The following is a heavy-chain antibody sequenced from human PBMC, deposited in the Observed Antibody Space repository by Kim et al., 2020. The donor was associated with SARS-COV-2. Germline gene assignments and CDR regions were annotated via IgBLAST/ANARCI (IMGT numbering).Heavy chain of an antibody. D-gene: IGHD3-22*01. J-gene: IGHJ4*02. CDR1: GGSISSYY. CDR2: IYYSGST. Sequence: SETLSLTCTVSGGSISSYYWSWIRQPPGKGLEWIGYIYYSGSTNYNPSLKSRVTISVDTSKNQFSLKLSSVTAADTAVYYCARSPPGWVDYYDSSGYYDYWGQGTLVTVSS. V-gene: IGHV4-59*01. CDR3: ARSPPGWVDYYDSSGYYDY.